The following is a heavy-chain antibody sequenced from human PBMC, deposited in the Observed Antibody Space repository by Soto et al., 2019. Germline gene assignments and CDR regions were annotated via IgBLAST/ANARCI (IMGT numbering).Heavy chain of an antibody. CDR3: ARGVRDFVVVVPATSFDP. CDR1: GYTFTSYD. J-gene: IGHJ5*02. D-gene: IGHD2-15*01. CDR2: MNPNSGNT. V-gene: IGHV1-8*01. Sequence: ASVKVSCKASGYTFTSYDINWVRQATGQGLEWMGWMNPNSGNTGYAQKFQGRVTMTRNTSISTAYMELSSLRSEDTAVYYCARGVRDFVVVVPATSFDPWGQGTLVT.